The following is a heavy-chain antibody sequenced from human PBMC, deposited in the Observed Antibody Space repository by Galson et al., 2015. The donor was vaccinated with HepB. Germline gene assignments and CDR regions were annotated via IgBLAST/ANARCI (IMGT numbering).Heavy chain of an antibody. CDR3: AHGYDYGDYSDAFDI. V-gene: IGHV2-5*02. CDR2: IYWDDDK. J-gene: IGHJ3*02. D-gene: IGHD4-17*01. CDR1: GFSLRTSGVG. Sequence: PSLVKPPQTLTLTCTFSGFSLRTSGVGVGWIRQPPGKALEWLALIYWDDDKRYSPSLKSRLTITKDTSKNQVVLTMTNMDPVDTATYYCAHGYDYGDYSDAFDIWGQGTMVTVSS.